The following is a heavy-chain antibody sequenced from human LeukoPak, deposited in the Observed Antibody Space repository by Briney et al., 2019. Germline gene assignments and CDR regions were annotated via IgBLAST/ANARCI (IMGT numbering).Heavy chain of an antibody. CDR3: ARGTRRYCSGGSCPFDY. Sequence: GGSLRLSCAASGFTVSSNYMSWVRQAPGKGLEWVSVIYSGGSTYYADSVKGRFTISRDNSKNTLYLQMNSLRAEDTAVYYCARGTRRYCSGGSCPFDYWGQGTLVTVSS. V-gene: IGHV3-53*01. CDR1: GFTVSSNY. J-gene: IGHJ4*02. CDR2: IYSGGST. D-gene: IGHD2-15*01.